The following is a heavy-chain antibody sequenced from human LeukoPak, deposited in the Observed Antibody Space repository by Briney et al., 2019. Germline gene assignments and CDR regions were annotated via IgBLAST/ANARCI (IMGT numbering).Heavy chain of an antibody. CDR3: ARDLSSGGSCIKAYNWFDP. CDR1: GYTFSNSG. D-gene: IGHD2-15*01. CDR2: ISVYNGNT. Sequence: ASVKVSCKASGYTFSNSGLSWVRQAPGQGLEWMGWISVYNGNTNYEEKFQGRVTMTTDTSTSTAYMEMRSLRSDDTAVYYCARDLSSGGSCIKAYNWFDPWGQGTLVTVSS. J-gene: IGHJ5*02. V-gene: IGHV1-18*01.